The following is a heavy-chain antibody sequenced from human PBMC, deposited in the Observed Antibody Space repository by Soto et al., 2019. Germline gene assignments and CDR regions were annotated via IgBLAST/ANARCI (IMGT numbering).Heavy chain of an antibody. CDR3: ARASSTSAPGTNWFDP. Sequence: QVQLQESGPGLVKPSQTLSLTCTVSGGSISSGGYYWSWIRQHPGKGLEWIGYIYYSGSTYYNPSLKSRVNISGDTSKNQFSLKLSSVTAADTAVYYCARASSTSAPGTNWFDPWGQGTLVTVSS. CDR1: GGSISSGGYY. J-gene: IGHJ5*02. D-gene: IGHD2-2*01. CDR2: IYYSGST. V-gene: IGHV4-31*03.